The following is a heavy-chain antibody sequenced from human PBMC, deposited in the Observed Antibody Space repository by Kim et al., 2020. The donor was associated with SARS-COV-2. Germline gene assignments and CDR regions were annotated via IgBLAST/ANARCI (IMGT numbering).Heavy chain of an antibody. J-gene: IGHJ6*02. CDR2: INHSGST. V-gene: IGHV4-34*01. D-gene: IGHD2-2*01. CDR1: GGSFSGYY. Sequence: SETLSLTCAVYGGSFSGYYWSWIRQPPGKGLEWIGEINHSGSTNYNPSLKSRVTISVDTSKNQFSLKLSSVTAADTAVYYCARRIVVVPAAMERPGMDVWGQGTTVTVSS. CDR3: ARRIVVVPAAMERPGMDV.